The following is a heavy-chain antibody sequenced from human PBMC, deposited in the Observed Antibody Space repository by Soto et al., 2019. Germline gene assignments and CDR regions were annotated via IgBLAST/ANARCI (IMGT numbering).Heavy chain of an antibody. CDR1: GFTFSDHY. V-gene: IGHV3-72*01. J-gene: IGHJ4*02. CDR2: TRNKANSYTT. D-gene: IGHD3-10*01. CDR3: AREYRFGELFDY. Sequence: GGSLRLSCAASGFTFSDHYMDWVRQAPGKGLEWVGRTRNKANSYTTEYAASVKGRFTISRDDSKNSLYLQMNSLKTEDTAVYYCAREYRFGELFDYWGQGTLVTVSS.